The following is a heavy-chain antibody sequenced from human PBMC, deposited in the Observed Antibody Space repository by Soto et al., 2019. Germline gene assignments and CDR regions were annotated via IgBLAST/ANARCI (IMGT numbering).Heavy chain of an antibody. V-gene: IGHV3-48*01. J-gene: IGHJ3*02. D-gene: IGHD4-17*01. CDR2: ISTTSTPI. CDR1: GFTFSSYS. CDR3: ARYDYGNYGGAFDI. Sequence: GGSLRLSCGASGFTFSSYSMNWVRQAPGKGLEWVSFISTTSTPIYYADSVKGRFTISRDNVKNSLYLQMNSLRAEDTAVYYCARYDYGNYGGAFDIWGQGTVVTVSS.